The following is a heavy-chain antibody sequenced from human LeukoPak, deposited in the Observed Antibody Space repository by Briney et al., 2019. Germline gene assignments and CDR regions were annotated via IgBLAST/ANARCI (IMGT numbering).Heavy chain of an antibody. CDR2: INHSGST. CDR1: GGSLSGYY. V-gene: IGHV4-34*01. Sequence: SETLSLTCAVYGGSLSGYYWSWIRQPPGKGLEWIGEINHSGSTNYNPSLKSRVTISVDTSKNQFSLKLSSVTAADTAVYYCARVQLWLQGFDYWGQGTLVTVSS. CDR3: ARVQLWLQGFDY. D-gene: IGHD5-18*01. J-gene: IGHJ4*02.